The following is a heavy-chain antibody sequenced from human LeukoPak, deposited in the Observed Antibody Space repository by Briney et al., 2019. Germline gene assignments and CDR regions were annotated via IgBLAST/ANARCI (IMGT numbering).Heavy chain of an antibody. D-gene: IGHD4-23*01. CDR2: ISGSGGST. V-gene: IGHV3-23*01. Sequence: GGSLRLSCAASGFTFSSYAMSWVRQAPGKGLEWVSAISGSGGSTYYADSVKGRFTISRDNSKNTLYLQMNSLRAEDTAVYYCADGGYGGTYPDAFDIWGQGTMVTVSS. CDR3: ADGGYGGTYPDAFDI. J-gene: IGHJ3*02. CDR1: GFTFSSYA.